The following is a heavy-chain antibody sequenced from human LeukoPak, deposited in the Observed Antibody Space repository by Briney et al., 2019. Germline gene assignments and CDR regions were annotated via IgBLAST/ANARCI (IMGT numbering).Heavy chain of an antibody. CDR3: ARIRAHTEWLLPFDY. D-gene: IGHD5-12*01. J-gene: IGHJ4*02. CDR1: GYSFTSYW. CDR2: IYPGDSDT. V-gene: IGHV5-51*01. Sequence: GESLKISCKGSGYSFTSYWIGWVRQMPGKGLEWMGIIYPGDSDTRYSPSFQGQVTISADKSISTAYLQWSSLKAPDTAMYYCARIRAHTEWLLPFDYWGQGTLVTVSS.